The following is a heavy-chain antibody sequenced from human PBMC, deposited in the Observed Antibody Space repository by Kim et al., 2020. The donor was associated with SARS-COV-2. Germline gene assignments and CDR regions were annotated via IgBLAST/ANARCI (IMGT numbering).Heavy chain of an antibody. CDR2: IKEDGSEK. CDR3: ARRQTFDY. V-gene: IGHV3-7*01. CDR1: GFAFSDYW. Sequence: GGSLRLSCAASGFAFSDYWMTWVRQAPGEGLECVATIKEDGSEKFYVDSVKGRFTISRDNAKNSLYLQMNNLRAEDTAVYYCARRQTFDYWGQGALVTVS. J-gene: IGHJ4*01.